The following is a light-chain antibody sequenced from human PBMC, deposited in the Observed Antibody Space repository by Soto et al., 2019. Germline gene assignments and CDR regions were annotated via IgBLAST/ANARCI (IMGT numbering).Light chain of an antibody. Sequence: DIQMTQSPSTLSASFGDSVTSXXRASQSVSAWLAWYQQKPGKAPKFXIYDVSTLESGVPLRFSGSGSGTEFTLTINSLQPDDFATYYCQSYRNFSWTFGQGTKVDI. CDR3: QSYRNFSWT. V-gene: IGKV1-5*01. CDR1: QSVSAW. CDR2: DVS. J-gene: IGKJ1*01.